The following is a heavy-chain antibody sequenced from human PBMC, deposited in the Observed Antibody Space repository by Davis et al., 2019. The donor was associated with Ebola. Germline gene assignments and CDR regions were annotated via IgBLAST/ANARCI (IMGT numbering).Heavy chain of an antibody. J-gene: IGHJ4*02. Sequence: AASVKVSCKASGYTFTSYGISWVRQAPGQGLEWMGWINPNSGGTNYAQKFQGWVTMTRDTSISTAYMERSRLRSDDTAVYYCARGGGSSKRTMGYWGQGTLVTVSS. CDR3: ARGGGSSKRTMGY. CDR2: INPNSGGT. D-gene: IGHD1-26*01. V-gene: IGHV1-2*04. CDR1: GYTFTSYG.